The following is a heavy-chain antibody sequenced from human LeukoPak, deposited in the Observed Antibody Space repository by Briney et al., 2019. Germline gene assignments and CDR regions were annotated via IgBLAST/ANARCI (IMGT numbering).Heavy chain of an antibody. CDR1: GFTFSSYA. D-gene: IGHD4-23*01. Sequence: GGSLRLSCAASGFTFSSYAMSWVRQAPGKGLEWVSIMSGSGGTTYYADSVKGRFTISRDNSKNTLHLQMNSLRSEDTAVYYCASFSTYGGNSYFDYWGQGTLVTVSS. CDR2: MSGSGGTT. J-gene: IGHJ4*02. CDR3: ASFSTYGGNSYFDY. V-gene: IGHV3-23*01.